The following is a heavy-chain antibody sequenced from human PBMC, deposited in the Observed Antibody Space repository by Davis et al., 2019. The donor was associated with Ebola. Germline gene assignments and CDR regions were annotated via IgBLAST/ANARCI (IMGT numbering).Heavy chain of an antibody. CDR1: GFTFSSYW. CDR3: ATTSSGWYATQH. D-gene: IGHD6-19*01. V-gene: IGHV3-74*01. Sequence: HTGGSLRLSCAASGFTFSSYWMHWVRQAPGKGLVWVSRINSDGSSTTYADSVKGRFTISRENAKNTLYLQMNSLRAEDTAVYYCATTSSGWYATQHWGQGTLVTVSS. J-gene: IGHJ1*01. CDR2: INSDGSST.